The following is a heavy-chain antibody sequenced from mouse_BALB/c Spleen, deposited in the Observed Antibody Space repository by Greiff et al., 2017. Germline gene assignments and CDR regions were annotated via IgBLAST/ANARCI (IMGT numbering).Heavy chain of an antibody. CDR2: INPSNGRT. V-gene: IGHV1S81*02. CDR1: GYTFTSYW. Sequence: QVQLQQPGAELVKPGASVKLSCKASGYTFTSYWMHWVKQRPGQGLEWIGEINPSNGRTNYNEKFKSKATLTVDTSSSTAYMQLSSLTSEDSAVYDCARYGYDTGYYAMDYWGQGTSVTVSA. J-gene: IGHJ4*01. D-gene: IGHD2-2*01. CDR3: ARYGYDTGYYAMDY.